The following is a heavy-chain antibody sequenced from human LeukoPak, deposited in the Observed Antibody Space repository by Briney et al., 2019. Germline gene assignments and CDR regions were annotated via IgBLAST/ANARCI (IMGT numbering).Heavy chain of an antibody. CDR3: ARDGGYYYDSSGYPDY. V-gene: IGHV1-18*01. Sequence: ASVKVSCKASGYTFTSYGISWVRQAPGQGLEWMGWISAYNGNTNYAQELQGRVTMTTDTSTSTAYMELRSLRSDDTAVYYCARDGGYYYDSSGYPDYWGQGTLVTVSS. CDR2: ISAYNGNT. CDR1: GYTFTSYG. D-gene: IGHD3-22*01. J-gene: IGHJ4*02.